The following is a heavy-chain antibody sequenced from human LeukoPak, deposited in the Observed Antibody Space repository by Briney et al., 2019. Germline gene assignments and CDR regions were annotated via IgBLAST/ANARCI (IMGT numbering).Heavy chain of an antibody. J-gene: IGHJ4*02. CDR1: GFTFNNYG. Sequence: GRSLRLSCVASGFTFNNYGMHWVRQAPGKGLEWVAVISYDGSNEYYGDSVKGRFTISRENSENTLYLQMNSLGAEDTAVYYCAKDMDCSSINCHSTNYFGYWGQGTPVTVSS. D-gene: IGHD2-2*01. CDR2: ISYDGSNE. CDR3: AKDMDCSSINCHSTNYFGY. V-gene: IGHV3-30*18.